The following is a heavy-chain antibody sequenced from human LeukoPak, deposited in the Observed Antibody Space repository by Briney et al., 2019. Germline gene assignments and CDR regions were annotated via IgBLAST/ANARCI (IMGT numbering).Heavy chain of an antibody. Sequence: PGGSLRLSCAASGFTFSSYWMNWVRQAPGKGLEWVANIKQDGSEKYYVDSVKGRFTVSRDNAESSLYLQMNSLRAEDTAVYYCARNAYGAQTPSDVWGQGTTVTVSS. J-gene: IGHJ6*02. V-gene: IGHV3-7*05. CDR3: ARNAYGAQTPSDV. D-gene: IGHD4-17*01. CDR1: GFTFSSYW. CDR2: IKQDGSEK.